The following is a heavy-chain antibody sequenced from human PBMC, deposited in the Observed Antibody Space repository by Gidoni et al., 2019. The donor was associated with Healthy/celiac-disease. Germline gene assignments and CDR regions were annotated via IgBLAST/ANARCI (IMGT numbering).Heavy chain of an antibody. J-gene: IGHJ3*02. D-gene: IGHD2-21*02. Sequence: QVQLVESGGGVVQPGRSLRLSCAASGFTFSSYGMHWVRQAPGKGLEWVAVIWYDGSNKYYADSVKGRFTISRDNSKNTLYLQMNSLRAEDTAVYYCARTSSPYCGGDCQSLRDAFDIWGQGTMVTVSS. CDR2: IWYDGSNK. CDR1: GFTFSSYG. V-gene: IGHV3-33*01. CDR3: ARTSSPYCGGDCQSLRDAFDI.